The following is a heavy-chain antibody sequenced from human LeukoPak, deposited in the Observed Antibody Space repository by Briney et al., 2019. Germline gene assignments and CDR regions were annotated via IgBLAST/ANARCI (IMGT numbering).Heavy chain of an antibody. CDR3: ARDGRSRGRFFDY. CDR1: GGSISSYY. D-gene: IGHD1-1*01. J-gene: IGHJ4*02. CDR2: IYYSGST. V-gene: IGHV4-59*01. Sequence: SETLSLTCTVSGGSISSYYWSWIRQPPGKGLEWIGYIYYSGSTNYNPSLKSRVTISVDTSKNQFSLKLSSVTAADTAVYYCARDGRSRGRFFDYWGQGTLVTVSS.